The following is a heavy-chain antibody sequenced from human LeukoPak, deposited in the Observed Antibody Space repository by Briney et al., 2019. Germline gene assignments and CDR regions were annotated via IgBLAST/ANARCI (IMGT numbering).Heavy chain of an antibody. Sequence: PSETLSLTCAVYGGSFSGYYWSWIRQPPGKGLEWIGEINHSGSTNYNPSLKSRVTISVDTSKNQFSLKLSSVTAADTAVYYRASKQWLVGANDYWGQGTLVTVSS. CDR1: GGSFSGYY. J-gene: IGHJ4*02. CDR3: ASKQWLVGANDY. CDR2: INHSGST. V-gene: IGHV4-34*01. D-gene: IGHD6-19*01.